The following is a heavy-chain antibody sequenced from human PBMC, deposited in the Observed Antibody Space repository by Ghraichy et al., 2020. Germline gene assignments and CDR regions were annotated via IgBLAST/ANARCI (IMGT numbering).Heavy chain of an antibody. CDR2: IGGNGSPT. CDR3: ARYSRYCSGSRCHNNDDTFDI. J-gene: IGHJ3*02. Sequence: GGSLRLSCAASGFTFSDYYMSWIRQAPGKGLEWVSNIGGNGSPTKYADSVKGRFTISRDNAKNSLYLQMSSLRPEDTALYYCARYSRYCSGSRCHNNDDTFDIWGQGTMVTVSS. D-gene: IGHD2-15*01. CDR1: GFTFSDYY. V-gene: IGHV3-11*01.